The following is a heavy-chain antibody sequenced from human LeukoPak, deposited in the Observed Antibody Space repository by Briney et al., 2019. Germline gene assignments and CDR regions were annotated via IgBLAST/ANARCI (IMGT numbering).Heavy chain of an antibody. CDR3: AREGWVQVAKIEGNDAFDI. V-gene: IGHV4-34*09. D-gene: IGHD5-12*01. J-gene: IGHJ3*02. Sequence: SETLSLTCAVYGGSFSGYYWSWIRQPPGKGLEWIGYIYYSGSTYYNPSLKSRVTISVGTSKNQFSLKLSSVTAADTAVYYCAREGWVQVAKIEGNDAFDIWGQGTMVTVSS. CDR2: IYYSGST. CDR1: GGSFSGYY.